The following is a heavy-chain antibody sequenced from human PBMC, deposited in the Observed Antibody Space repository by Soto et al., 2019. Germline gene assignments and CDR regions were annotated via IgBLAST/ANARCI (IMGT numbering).Heavy chain of an antibody. CDR3: ARAPFSTSSFFFDQ. D-gene: IGHD6-6*01. Sequence: QVQVVQSGSEVKKPGASMKVSCKASGYTFTAYFMHWVRQAPGQGLEWIGIINPSGGSTNYAQKLQGRVAMTWDTSTSTVYMDLSSLRSDDTAVYYCARAPFSTSSFFFDQWGQGTLVSVSS. CDR2: INPSGGST. CDR1: GYTFTAYF. V-gene: IGHV1-46*01. J-gene: IGHJ4*02.